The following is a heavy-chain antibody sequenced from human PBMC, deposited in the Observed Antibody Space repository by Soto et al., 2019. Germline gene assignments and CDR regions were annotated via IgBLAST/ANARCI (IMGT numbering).Heavy chain of an antibody. V-gene: IGHV5-51*01. CDR2: IYPKNSDT. CDR3: ARAKSNAYSSGWYNPAYQRSILDYYYGMDV. CDR1: GYSFNNYW. D-gene: IGHD6-19*01. J-gene: IGHJ6*02. Sequence: PGESLKISCKVSGYSFNNYWSAWVRQMTGKGLEWMGIIYPKNSDTRYSPPFQGQVTISADKSISTAYLQWSSLKASDTAMYCCARAKSNAYSSGWYNPAYQRSILDYYYGMDVWGQGTTVTVSS.